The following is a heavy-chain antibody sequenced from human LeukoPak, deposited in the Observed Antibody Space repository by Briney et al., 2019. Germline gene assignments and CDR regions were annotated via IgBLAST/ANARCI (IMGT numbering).Heavy chain of an antibody. CDR3: ARDRENREGFCSGGTCSPPDY. D-gene: IGHD2-8*02. J-gene: IGHJ4*02. V-gene: IGHV3-21*01. CDR1: GFDLRRHD. CDR2: ITSNSDYL. Sequence: GGSLRLSCVASGFDLRRHDMNWVRQAPGKGLEWLSSITSNSDYLFYAASLRDRFTISRNNDKNTLYLQMKRLTVEDTAVYFCARDRENREGFCSGGTCSPPDYWGPGTLVVVSS.